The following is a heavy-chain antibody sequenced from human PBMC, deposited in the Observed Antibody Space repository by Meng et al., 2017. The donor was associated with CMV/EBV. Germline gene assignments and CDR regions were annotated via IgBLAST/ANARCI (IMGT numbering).Heavy chain of an antibody. Sequence: KAPGLLLAHPTRPLTLSSTVAGFSPRSKGRVMGCHPQPPLKALGWLALIYCDDYKRYSPSLKSRLTITKDTSKNQTVLTMTNMDPVDTAPYYCAHSPRGSSGPDEFDYWGQGTLVTVSS. D-gene: IGHD5-12*01. CDR1: GFSPRSKGRV. J-gene: IGHJ4*02. CDR3: AHSPRGSSGPDEFDY. CDR2: IYCDDYK. V-gene: IGHV2-5*02.